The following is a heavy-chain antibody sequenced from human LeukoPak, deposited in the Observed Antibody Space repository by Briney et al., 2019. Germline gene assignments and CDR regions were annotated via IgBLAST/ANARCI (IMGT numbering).Heavy chain of an antibody. CDR2: INHSGST. CDR3: ATPGWETDNWFDP. D-gene: IGHD1-26*01. Sequence: SETLSLTCAVYGGSFSGYYWSWIRQPPGKGLEWIGEINHSGSTNYNPSLKSRVTISVDTSKNQFSLKLSSVTAADTAVYYCATPGWETDNWFDPWGQGTLVTVSS. CDR1: GGSFSGYY. V-gene: IGHV4-34*01. J-gene: IGHJ5*02.